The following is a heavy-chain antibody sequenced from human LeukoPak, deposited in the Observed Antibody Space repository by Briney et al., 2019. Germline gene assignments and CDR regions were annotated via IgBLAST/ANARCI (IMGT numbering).Heavy chain of an antibody. J-gene: IGHJ4*02. D-gene: IGHD1-7*01. CDR1: GGSFSGYY. V-gene: IGHV4-34*01. CDR3: ARFKYKKLTGTTGFDY. CDR2: INHSGST. Sequence: KPSETLSLTCAVYGGSFSGYYWSWIRQPPGKGLEWIGEINHSGSTNYNPSLKSRVTISVDTSKNQFSLKLSSVTAADMAVYYCARFKYKKLTGTTGFDYWGQGTLVTVSS.